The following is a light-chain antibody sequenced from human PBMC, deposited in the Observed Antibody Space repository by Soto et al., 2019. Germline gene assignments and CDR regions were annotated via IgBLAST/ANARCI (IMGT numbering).Light chain of an antibody. CDR1: SSDVGGYHY. CDR2: EVS. CDR3: SSYAASNNLGV. J-gene: IGLJ2*01. Sequence: QSVLTQPPSASGSPGQSVTISCIGTSSDVGGYHYVSWYQQHPGKAPKLMIYEVSNRPSGVPDRFSGSKSGNTASLTVSGLQAEDEADYYCSSYAASNNLGVFGGGTQLTVL. V-gene: IGLV2-8*01.